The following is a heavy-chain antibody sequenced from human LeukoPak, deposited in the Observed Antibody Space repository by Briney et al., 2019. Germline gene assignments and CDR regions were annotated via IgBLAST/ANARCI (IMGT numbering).Heavy chain of an antibody. CDR3: ARYRSSYYFDD. D-gene: IGHD6-13*01. Sequence: SETLSLTCTVSGGSIISSYWSWIPKPAGKGLEWIGRIYTSGSTTYTPSLKSQVTMSEDTSKNQFSRKLSSVTAADTAVYYCARYRSSYYFDDWGQGTLVTVSS. V-gene: IGHV4-4*07. J-gene: IGHJ4*02. CDR2: IYTSGST. CDR1: GGSIISSY.